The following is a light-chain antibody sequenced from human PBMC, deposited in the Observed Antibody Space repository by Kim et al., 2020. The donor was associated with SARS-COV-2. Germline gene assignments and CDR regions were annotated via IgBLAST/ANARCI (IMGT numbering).Light chain of an antibody. CDR3: QAWDSSTVV. CDR2: QHN. V-gene: IGLV3-1*01. Sequence: VSPGQTASIPCSGDKLGDKYACWYQQKPGQSPVLVIYQHNKRPSGIPGRFSGSNSGNTATLTISGTQAMDEADYYCQAWDSSTVVFGGGTQLTVL. CDR1: KLGDKY. J-gene: IGLJ2*01.